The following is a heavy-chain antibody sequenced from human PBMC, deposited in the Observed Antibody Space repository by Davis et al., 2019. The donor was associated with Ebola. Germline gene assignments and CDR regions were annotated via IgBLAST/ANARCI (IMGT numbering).Heavy chain of an antibody. CDR2: IYYSGIT. CDR3: ASSGISHFFYYGLDV. J-gene: IGHJ6*02. CDR1: GGSISSYY. Sequence: MPSETLSLTCTVSGGSISSYYWSWIRQPPGKGLEWIGYIYYSGITHYNPSLKSRVTISVDTSKNQFSLKLRSVTAADTAVYFCASSGISHFFYYGLDVWGQGTTVTVSS. V-gene: IGHV4-59*01. D-gene: IGHD3-3*02.